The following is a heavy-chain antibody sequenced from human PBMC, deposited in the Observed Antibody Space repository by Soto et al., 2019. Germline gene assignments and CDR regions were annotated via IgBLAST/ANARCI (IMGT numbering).Heavy chain of an antibody. V-gene: IGHV3-48*03. Sequence: GGSLRLSCAASGFTFSSYEMNWVRQAPGKGLEWVSYIISSGSTIYYADSVKGRFTISRDNAKNSLYLQMNSLRAEDTAVYYCARDLDTVVTPHWDSTLYYYYYGMDVWGQGTTVTVSS. CDR3: ARDLDTVVTPHWDSTLYYYYYGMDV. J-gene: IGHJ6*02. CDR1: GFTFSSYE. CDR2: IISSGSTI. D-gene: IGHD2-21*02.